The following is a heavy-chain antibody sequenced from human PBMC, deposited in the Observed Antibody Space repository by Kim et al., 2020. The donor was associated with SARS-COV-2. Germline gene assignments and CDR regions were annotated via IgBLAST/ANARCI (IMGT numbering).Heavy chain of an antibody. Sequence: KGRFTISRENAKNSLYLQMNSLRAEDTAVYYCARVQYLAGYYYYYYGMDVWGQGTTVTVSS. V-gene: IGHV3-11*06. J-gene: IGHJ6*02. CDR3: ARVQYLAGYYYYYYGMDV. D-gene: IGHD1-1*01.